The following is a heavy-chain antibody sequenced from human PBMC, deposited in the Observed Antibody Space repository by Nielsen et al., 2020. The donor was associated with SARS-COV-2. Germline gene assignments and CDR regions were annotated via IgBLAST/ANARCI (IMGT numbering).Heavy chain of an antibody. V-gene: IGHV3-74*01. J-gene: IGHJ4*02. D-gene: IGHD1-26*01. Sequence: GESLKISCAASGFSFSNYGMSWVRQGPGKGLVWVSRINSDGSSTSYADSVKGRFTISRDNAKNTLYLQMNSLRAEDTAVYYCARGSGSYYFDYWGQGTLVTVSS. CDR2: INSDGSST. CDR3: ARGSGSYYFDY. CDR1: GFSFSNYG.